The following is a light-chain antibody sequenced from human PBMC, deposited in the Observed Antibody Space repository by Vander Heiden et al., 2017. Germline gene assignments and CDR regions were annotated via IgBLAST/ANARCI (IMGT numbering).Light chain of an antibody. Sequence: QSPLTQPPSAASSPRQSVALSSAGSSNDIGCYNYVSWYQQHTGKAPKLMIYEVTKRSSGVADRFSGSKSGNTASLTVSGLQAEDEADYYCSSYAGSSNLVFGGGTKLTVL. J-gene: IGLJ3*02. CDR3: SSYAGSSNLV. V-gene: IGLV2-8*01. CDR1: SNDIGCYNY. CDR2: EVT.